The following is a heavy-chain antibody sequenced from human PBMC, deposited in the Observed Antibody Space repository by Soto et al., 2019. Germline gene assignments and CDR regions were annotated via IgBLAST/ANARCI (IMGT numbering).Heavy chain of an antibody. V-gene: IGHV2-5*02. CDR1: GFSLPTDRVG. CDR3: AHAYGGRSLY. CDR2: IYWDDTK. Sequence: QITLKESGPPLVKPTQTLTLTCTFSGFSLPTDRVGVGWIRQPPGKALEWLAVIYWDDTKTYRPALKTRLTITKDTSKDQVALTTTDMDPVDTATYYCAHAYGGRSLYWGQGTLVTVSS. J-gene: IGHJ4*02. D-gene: IGHD1-26*01.